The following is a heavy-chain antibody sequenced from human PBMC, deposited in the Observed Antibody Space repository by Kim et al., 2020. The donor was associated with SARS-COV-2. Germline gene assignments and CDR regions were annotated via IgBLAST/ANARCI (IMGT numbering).Heavy chain of an antibody. D-gene: IGHD4-4*01. CDR3: AKADYSKVPYYYGLDV. CDR2: VSGSGDGT. Sequence: GGSLRLSCAASGFTFSNFAMAWVRQAPGKGLEWVSSVSGSGDGTFYAGSVRGRFTASRDNSKNALYLHMTWLRAEDTGVYYCAKADYSKVPYYYGLDVWG. V-gene: IGHV3-23*01. J-gene: IGHJ6*01. CDR1: GFTFSNFA.